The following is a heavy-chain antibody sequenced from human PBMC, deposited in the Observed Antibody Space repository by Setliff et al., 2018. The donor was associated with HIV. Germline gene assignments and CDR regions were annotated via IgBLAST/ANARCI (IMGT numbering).Heavy chain of an antibody. Sequence: SETLSLTCTVSGGSISSYYWSWIRQPPGEGLEWIGYSHNNGNTHYNPSPKSRVTISVDTSKNHVSLRLNSVTAADTAVYYCVRPASYNPGSRFDPWGQGTLVTVSS. V-gene: IGHV4-59*08. CDR1: GGSISSYY. CDR2: SHNNGNT. J-gene: IGHJ5*02. CDR3: VRPASYNPGSRFDP. D-gene: IGHD1-20*01.